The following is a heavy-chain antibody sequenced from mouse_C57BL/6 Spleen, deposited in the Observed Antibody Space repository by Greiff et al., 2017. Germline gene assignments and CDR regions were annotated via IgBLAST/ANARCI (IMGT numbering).Heavy chain of an antibody. V-gene: IGHV5-6*01. Sequence: EVQVVESGGDLVKPGGSLKLSCAASGFTFSSYGMSWVRQTPDKRLAWVATISSGGSYTYYPDSVTGRFTISRDNAKNTLYLQMSSLKSEDTAMYYCARQYGNYDAMDYWGQGTSVTVAS. CDR1: GFTFSSYG. J-gene: IGHJ4*01. CDR2: ISSGGSYT. D-gene: IGHD2-1*01. CDR3: ARQYGNYDAMDY.